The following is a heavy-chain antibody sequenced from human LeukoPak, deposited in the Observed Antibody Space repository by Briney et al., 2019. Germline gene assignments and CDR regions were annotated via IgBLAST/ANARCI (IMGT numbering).Heavy chain of an antibody. CDR2: INSDGSST. CDR3: ARDSQTMFDWLLYYYYYYMDV. V-gene: IGHV3-74*01. CDR1: GFTFSSYW. J-gene: IGHJ6*03. D-gene: IGHD3-9*01. Sequence: PGGSLRLSCAASGFTFSSYWMHWVRQAPGKGLVWVSRINSDGSSTSYADSVKGRFTISRDNAKNSLYLQMNSLRAEDTAVYYCARDSQTMFDWLLYYYYYYMDVWGKGTTVTVSS.